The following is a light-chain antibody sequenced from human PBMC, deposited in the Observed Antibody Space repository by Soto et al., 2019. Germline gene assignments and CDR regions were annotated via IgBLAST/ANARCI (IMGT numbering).Light chain of an antibody. CDR2: GAS. Sequence: DIQMTQSPSSLSASVGDRVTIACRASQNIRSYLNWYQHKPGQAPKLLIFGASNLQSGVPSRFSGSESGTDFTLTISSLQPEDVANYFGQQSYSTPLTFGGGTKVEIE. V-gene: IGKV1-39*01. J-gene: IGKJ4*01. CDR3: QQSYSTPLT. CDR1: QNIRSY.